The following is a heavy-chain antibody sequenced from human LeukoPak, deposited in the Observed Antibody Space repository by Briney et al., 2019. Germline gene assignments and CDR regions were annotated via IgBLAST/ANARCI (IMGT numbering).Heavy chain of an antibody. D-gene: IGHD3-16*02. CDR1: GFTFDDYA. V-gene: IGHV3-9*01. Sequence: GGSLRLSCAASGFTFDDYAMHWVRQAPGGGLEWVSGISWNSGSIGYADSVKGRFTISRDNAKNSLYLQMNSLRAEDTALYYCAKGVVTHSWAGGYFDYWGQGTLVTVSS. J-gene: IGHJ4*02. CDR3: AKGVVTHSWAGGYFDY. CDR2: ISWNSGSI.